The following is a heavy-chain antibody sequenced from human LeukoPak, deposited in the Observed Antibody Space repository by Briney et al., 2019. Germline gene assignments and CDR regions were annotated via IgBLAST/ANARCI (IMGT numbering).Heavy chain of an antibody. Sequence: PGGSLRLSCAASGFTFSDYYTSWIRQAPGKGLEWVSYISSSGSTIYYADSVKGRFTISRDNAKNSLYLQMNSLRAEDTAVYYCARVNTGYRWYFDLWGRGTLVTVSS. J-gene: IGHJ2*01. CDR2: ISSSGSTI. V-gene: IGHV3-11*01. CDR1: GFTFSDYY. CDR3: ARVNTGYRWYFDL. D-gene: IGHD5-12*01.